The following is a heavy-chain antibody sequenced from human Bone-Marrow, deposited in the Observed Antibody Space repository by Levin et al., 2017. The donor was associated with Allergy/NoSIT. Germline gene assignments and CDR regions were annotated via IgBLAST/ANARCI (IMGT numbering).Heavy chain of an antibody. CDR2: IYYSGST. J-gene: IGHJ4*02. CDR1: GGSISSYY. CDR3: ARAVAAAGTPHFDY. Sequence: SETLSLTCTVSGGSISSYYWSWIRQPPGKGLEWIGYIYYSGSTNYNPSLKSRVTISVDTSKNQFSLKLSSVTAADTAVYYCARAVAAAGTPHFDYWGQGTLVTVSS. V-gene: IGHV4-59*01. D-gene: IGHD6-13*01.